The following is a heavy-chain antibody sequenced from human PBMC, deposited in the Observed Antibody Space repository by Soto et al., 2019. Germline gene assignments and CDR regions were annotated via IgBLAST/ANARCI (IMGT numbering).Heavy chain of an antibody. D-gene: IGHD3-10*01. V-gene: IGHV4-59*01. CDR3: ARATQWFGEFPKDYYYYGMDV. CDR2: IYYSGST. Sequence: SETLSLTCTVSGGSISSCYWSWIRQPPGKGLEWIGYIYYSGSTNYNPSLKSRVTISVDTSKNQFSLKLSSVTAADTAVYYCARATQWFGEFPKDYYYYGMDVWGQGTTVTVSS. CDR1: GGSISSCY. J-gene: IGHJ6*02.